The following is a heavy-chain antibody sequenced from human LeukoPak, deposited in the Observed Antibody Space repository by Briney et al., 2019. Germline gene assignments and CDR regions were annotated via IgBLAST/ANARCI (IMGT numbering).Heavy chain of an antibody. CDR3: AKDPSSWYYFDY. Sequence: PGGSLRLSCAASGFTFSSYGMSWVRQAPGKGLEWVSAISGSGGSTYYADSVKGRFTISRDNSKNTLYLQMNSLRAEDTAVYYCAKDPSSWYYFDYWGQGTLVTVSS. J-gene: IGHJ4*02. CDR1: GFTFSSYG. V-gene: IGHV3-23*01. CDR2: ISGSGGST. D-gene: IGHD6-13*01.